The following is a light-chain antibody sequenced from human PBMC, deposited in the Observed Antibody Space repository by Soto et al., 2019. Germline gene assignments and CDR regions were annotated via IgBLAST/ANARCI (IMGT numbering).Light chain of an antibody. CDR1: SSDVGGYNY. CDR2: DVS. V-gene: IGLV2-14*01. J-gene: IGLJ2*01. CDR3: SSYTSSSTLV. Sequence: QSVLTQPASGSGSPGQSITISCTGTSSDVGGYNYGSWYQQHPGKAPKLMIYDVSNRPSGVSNRFSGSKSGNTASLTISGLQDEDEADYYCSSYTSSSTLVFGGGTKLTVL.